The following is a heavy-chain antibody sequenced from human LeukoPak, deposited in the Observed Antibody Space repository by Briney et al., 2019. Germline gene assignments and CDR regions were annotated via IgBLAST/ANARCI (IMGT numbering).Heavy chain of an antibody. CDR1: GFTVSSNY. J-gene: IGHJ6*03. CDR2: IYSGGST. Sequence: AGGSLRLSCAASGFTVSSNYMSWVRQAPGKGLEWVSVIYSGGSTYYADSVKGRFTISRDNSKTTLYLQMNSLRDEDTAVYYCARGDYYYYYMDVWGKGTTVTVSS. V-gene: IGHV3-66*02. CDR3: ARGDYYYYYMDV.